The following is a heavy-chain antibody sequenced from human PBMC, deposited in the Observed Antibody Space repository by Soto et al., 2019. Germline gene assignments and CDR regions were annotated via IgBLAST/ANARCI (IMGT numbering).Heavy chain of an antibody. CDR2: IYYSGST. CDR1: GGSISSSSYY. CDR3: ARNGHYYGSGSYYHDY. D-gene: IGHD3-10*01. V-gene: IGHV4-39*01. Sequence: SETLSLTCTVSGGSISSSSYYWGCIRQPPGKGLEWIGSIYYSGSTYYNPSLKSRVTISVDTSKNQFSLKLSSVTAADTAVYYCARNGHYYGSGSYYHDYWGQGTLVTVSS. J-gene: IGHJ4*02.